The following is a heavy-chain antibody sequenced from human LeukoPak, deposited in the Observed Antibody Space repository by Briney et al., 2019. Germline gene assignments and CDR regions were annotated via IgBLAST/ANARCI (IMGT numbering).Heavy chain of an antibody. J-gene: IGHJ4*02. CDR3: ARAVYYYDSLDY. Sequence: GASVKVSFKASGYTFTGYYMHWVRQAPGQGLEWMGWINPNSGGTNYAQKFQGRVTMTRDTSISTAYMELSRLRSDDTAVYYCARAVYYYDSLDYWGQGTLVTVSS. D-gene: IGHD3-22*01. V-gene: IGHV1-2*02. CDR2: INPNSGGT. CDR1: GYTFTGYY.